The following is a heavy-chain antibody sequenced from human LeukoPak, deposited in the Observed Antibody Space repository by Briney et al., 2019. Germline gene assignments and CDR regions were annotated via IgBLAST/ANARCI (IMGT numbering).Heavy chain of an antibody. CDR1: EGTFSSYA. J-gene: IGHJ3*02. D-gene: IGHD1-7*01. Sequence: SVKVSCKASEGTFSSYAISWVRQAPGQGLEWMGGIIPIFGTANYAQKFQGRVTITTDESTSTAYMELSSLRSEDTAVYYCAREPGITGTTGIAKDAFDIWGQGTMVTVSS. CDR2: IIPIFGTA. V-gene: IGHV1-69*05. CDR3: AREPGITGTTGIAKDAFDI.